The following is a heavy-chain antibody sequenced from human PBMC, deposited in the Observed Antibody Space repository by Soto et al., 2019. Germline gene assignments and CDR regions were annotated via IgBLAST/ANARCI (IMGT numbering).Heavy chain of an antibody. CDR1: GFTFSSYE. J-gene: IGHJ5*02. D-gene: IGHD5-12*01. Sequence: EVQLVESGGGLVQPGGSLRLSCAAYGFTFSSYEMNWVRQAPGKGLEWVSYISSSGSTIYYADSVKGRFTISRDNAKNSLYLQMNSLRAEDTAVYYCARAALGVEMATILTQKGSWRWFDPWGQGTLVTVSS. V-gene: IGHV3-48*03. CDR3: ARAALGVEMATILTQKGSWRWFDP. CDR2: ISSSGSTI.